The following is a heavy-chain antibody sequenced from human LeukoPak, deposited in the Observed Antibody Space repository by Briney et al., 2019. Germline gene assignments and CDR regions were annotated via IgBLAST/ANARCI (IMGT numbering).Heavy chain of an antibody. CDR2: IYYSGST. CDR3: ARAPSGSYRYNWFDP. J-gene: IGHJ5*02. Sequence: SETLSLTCTVSGGSISSSSYYWGWIRQPPGKGLEWIGSIYYSGSTYYNPSLKSRVTISVDTSKNQFSLKLSSVTAADTAVYYCARAPSGSYRYNWFDPWGQGTLVTVSS. V-gene: IGHV4-39*07. CDR1: GGSISSSSYY. D-gene: IGHD1-26*01.